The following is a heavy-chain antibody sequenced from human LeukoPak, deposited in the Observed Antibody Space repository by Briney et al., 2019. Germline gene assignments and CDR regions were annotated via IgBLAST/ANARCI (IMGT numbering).Heavy chain of an antibody. CDR1: GGSISNYY. Sequence: KPSATLSLTCTVSGGSISNYYWSWIRQPPGKGLEWIGDISYSGSTNYNPSLKSRVTISVDTSKNQFSLRLSSVTAADTAVYYCAREVGGSYNYYYYYYMDVWGKGTTVTVSS. CDR2: ISYSGST. J-gene: IGHJ6*03. CDR3: AREVGGSYNYYYYYYMDV. D-gene: IGHD1-26*01. V-gene: IGHV4-59*01.